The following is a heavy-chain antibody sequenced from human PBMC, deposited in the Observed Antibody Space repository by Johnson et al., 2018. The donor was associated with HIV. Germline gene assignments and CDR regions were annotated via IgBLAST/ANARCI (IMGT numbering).Heavy chain of an antibody. CDR1: GFTFSSYW. Sequence: EVQLVESGGGLVQPGGSLRLSCAASGFTFSSYWMSWVRQAPGKGLEWVANIKQDGSEKYYVDSVKGRFTISRDNAKNSLYLQMNSLRAEDTAVYYCARDPVSHYYYSSGSLDDAFDIWGQGTMVTVSS. CDR3: ARDPVSHYYYSSGSLDDAFDI. D-gene: IGHD3-22*01. V-gene: IGHV3-7*01. J-gene: IGHJ3*02. CDR2: IKQDGSEK.